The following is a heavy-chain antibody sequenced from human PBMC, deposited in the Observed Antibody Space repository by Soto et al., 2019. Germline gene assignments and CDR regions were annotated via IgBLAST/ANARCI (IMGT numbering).Heavy chain of an antibody. Sequence: WASVKVSCKASGGTFSSYAISWVRQAPGQGLEWMGGIIPIFGTANYAQKFQGRVTITADESTSTAYMELSSLRSEDTAVYYCARGPRSSSWIQLWLPGGWFDPWGQGTLVTVSS. CDR2: IIPIFGTA. J-gene: IGHJ5*02. V-gene: IGHV1-69*13. CDR3: ARGPRSSSWIQLWLPGGWFDP. D-gene: IGHD5-18*01. CDR1: GGTFSSYA.